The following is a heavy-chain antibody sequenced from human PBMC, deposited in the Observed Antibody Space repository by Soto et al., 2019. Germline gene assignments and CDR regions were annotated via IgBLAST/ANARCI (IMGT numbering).Heavy chain of an antibody. V-gene: IGHV4-59*01. CDR2: IYYSGST. D-gene: IGHD1-20*01. CDR3: ASLEGYNWNYYYYGMDV. CDR1: GGSISSYY. Sequence: SETLSLTCTASGGSISSYYWSWIRQPPGKGLEWIGYIYYSGSTNYNPSLKSRVTISVDTSKNQFSLKLSSVTAADTAVYYCASLEGYNWNYYYYGMDVWGQGTTVTVSS. J-gene: IGHJ6*02.